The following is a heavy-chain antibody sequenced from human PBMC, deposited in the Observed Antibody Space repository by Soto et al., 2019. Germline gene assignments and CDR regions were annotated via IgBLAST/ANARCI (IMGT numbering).Heavy chain of an antibody. CDR1: GFTFDDYA. D-gene: IGHD6-19*01. CDR2: ISWNSGSI. V-gene: IGHV3-9*01. J-gene: IGHJ4*02. CDR3: AKAIPKAGYSSGWTPYFDY. Sequence: GGSLRLSCAASGFTFDDYAMHWVRQAPGKGLEWVSGISWNSGSIGYADSVKGRFTISRDNAKNSLYLQMNSLRAEDTALYYCAKAIPKAGYSSGWTPYFDYWGQGTLVTVSS.